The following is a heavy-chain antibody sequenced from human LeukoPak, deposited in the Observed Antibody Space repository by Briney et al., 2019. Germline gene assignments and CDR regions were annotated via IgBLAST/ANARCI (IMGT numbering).Heavy chain of an antibody. J-gene: IGHJ4*02. CDR2: INHSGST. CDR1: GGSFSGYY. V-gene: IGHV4-34*01. D-gene: IGHD4-17*01. CDR3: ARGRGPDYGDFYDY. Sequence: SETLSLTCAVYGGSFSGYYWSWFRQPPGKGLVWIGEINHSGSTNYNPSLKSRVTISVDTSKNQSSLKLSSVTAAGTAVYYCARGRGPDYGDFYDYWGQGTLVTVSS.